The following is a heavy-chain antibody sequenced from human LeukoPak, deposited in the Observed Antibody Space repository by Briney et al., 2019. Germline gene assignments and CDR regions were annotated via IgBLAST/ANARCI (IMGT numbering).Heavy chain of an antibody. J-gene: IGHJ4*02. Sequence: TGGSLRLSCAASGFTFSSYAMSWVRQAPGKGLEWVSGISTTGGSTYYADSVKGRFTISRDNSKNTLYLQMNSLRAEDTAVYYCANFAVASTFDYWGQGTLVTVSS. CDR3: ANFAVASTFDY. V-gene: IGHV3-23*01. CDR2: ISTTGGST. CDR1: GFTFSSYA. D-gene: IGHD2-21*01.